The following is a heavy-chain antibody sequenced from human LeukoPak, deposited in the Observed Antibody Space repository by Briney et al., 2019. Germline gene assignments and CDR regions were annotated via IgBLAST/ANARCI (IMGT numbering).Heavy chain of an antibody. CDR3: ARGLVVLGATSWAFDI. CDR1: GYTFTNYD. Sequence: ASVKVSCKASGYTFTNYDINWVRQAPGQGLEWMGWMNPNSGNTGYAQKFQGRVTMTRNTSIITAYMELSSLRSEDTAVYYCARGLVVLGATSWAFDIWGHGAMVTVSS. J-gene: IGHJ3*02. CDR2: MNPNSGNT. D-gene: IGHD2-15*01. V-gene: IGHV1-8*01.